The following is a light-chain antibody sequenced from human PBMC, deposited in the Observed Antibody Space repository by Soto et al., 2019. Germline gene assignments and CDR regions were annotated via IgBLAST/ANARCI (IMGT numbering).Light chain of an antibody. J-gene: IGKJ1*01. Sequence: DIVMTLSKDSLAVSLGERATINCKSSQSVLYSSNNKNYLAWYQQKPGQPPKLLIYWASTRESGVPDRFSGSGSGTDFTLTISSLQAEDVAVYYCQQYYNPPRTFGQGTKVDIK. CDR1: QSVLYSSNNKNY. CDR2: WAS. CDR3: QQYYNPPRT. V-gene: IGKV4-1*01.